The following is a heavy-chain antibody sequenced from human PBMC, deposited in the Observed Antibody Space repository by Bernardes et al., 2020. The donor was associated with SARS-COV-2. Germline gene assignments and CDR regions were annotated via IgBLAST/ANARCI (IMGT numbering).Heavy chain of an antibody. D-gene: IGHD6-19*01. V-gene: IGHV1-24*01. CDR3: ATRDPDAYSSGWPFDF. Sequence: ALVKVSCKVSGSILSDLSIQWVRQAPGKGLEWMGGFDPEDGETIYAQKFQGSVTMTEDTSTDTAYMELSSLTSQDTAVYYCATRDPDAYSSGWPFDFWGQGTLITVPS. CDR2: FDPEDGET. J-gene: IGHJ4*02. CDR1: GSILSDLS.